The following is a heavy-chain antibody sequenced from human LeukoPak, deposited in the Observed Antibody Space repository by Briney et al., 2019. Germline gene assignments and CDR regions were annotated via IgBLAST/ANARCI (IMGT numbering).Heavy chain of an antibody. J-gene: IGHJ5*02. Sequence: PSETLSLTCTVSGGSISSSSYYWGWIRQPPGKGLEWIGSIYYSGSTYYNPSLKSRVTISVDTSKNQFSLKLSSVTAADTAVYYCARQLRGVVTMVRGPGWFDPWGQGTLVTVSS. D-gene: IGHD3-10*01. CDR2: IYYSGST. CDR3: ARQLRGVVTMVRGPGWFDP. CDR1: GGSISSSSYY. V-gene: IGHV4-39*01.